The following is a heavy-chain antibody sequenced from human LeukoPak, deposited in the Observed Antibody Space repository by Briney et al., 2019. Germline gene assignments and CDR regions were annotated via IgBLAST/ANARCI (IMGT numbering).Heavy chain of an antibody. CDR3: ARVDWTPEYYFDY. CDR2: IIPIFGTA. D-gene: IGHD3/OR15-3a*01. Sequence: SVKVSCKASGGTFSSYAISWMRQAPGQGLEWMGRIIPIFGTANYAQKFQGRVTITTDESTSTAYMELSSLRSEDTAVYYCARVDWTPEYYFDYWGQGTLVTVSS. V-gene: IGHV1-69*05. J-gene: IGHJ4*02. CDR1: GGTFSSYA.